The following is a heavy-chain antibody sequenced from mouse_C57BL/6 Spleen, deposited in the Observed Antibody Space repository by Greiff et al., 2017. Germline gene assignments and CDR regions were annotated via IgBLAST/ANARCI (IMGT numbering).Heavy chain of an antibody. CDR1: GFNIKDDY. Sequence: EVQLQQSGAELVRPGASVKLSCTASGFNIKDDYMHWVKQRPEQGLEWIGWIDPENGDTEYASQFQGKATITADTSSNTAYMQLSSLTSEDTAVYYCTPGSFAYWGQGTLVTVSA. CDR2: IDPENGDT. J-gene: IGHJ3*01. D-gene: IGHD2-2*01. V-gene: IGHV14-4*01. CDR3: TPGSFAY.